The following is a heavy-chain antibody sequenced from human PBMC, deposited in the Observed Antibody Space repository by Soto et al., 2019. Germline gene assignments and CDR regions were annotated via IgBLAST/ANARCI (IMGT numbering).Heavy chain of an antibody. CDR1: GGSISSYY. D-gene: IGHD5-18*01. CDR2: IYYSGST. Sequence: SETLSLTCTVSGGSISSYYCIFVGHAPGKGLEWIGYIYYSGSTNYNPSLKSRVTISVDTSKNQFSLKLSSVTAADTAVYYCARDLDTAMVHYFDYWGQGTLVTVSS. V-gene: IGHV4-59*01. CDR3: ARDLDTAMVHYFDY. J-gene: IGHJ4*02.